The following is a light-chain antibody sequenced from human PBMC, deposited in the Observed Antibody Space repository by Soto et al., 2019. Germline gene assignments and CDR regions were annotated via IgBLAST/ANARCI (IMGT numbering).Light chain of an antibody. CDR2: DAS. J-gene: IGKJ4*01. V-gene: IGKV3-11*01. Sequence: EIVLTQSPATLSLSPGDRATLSCRASQSINRHLAWYQQKPGQAPRLLILDASDRATGIPARFSGSGSGTDFTLTISGLEPEDFAGYYCQQRSNWPPVTFGGGTKVDIK. CDR3: QQRSNWPPVT. CDR1: QSINRH.